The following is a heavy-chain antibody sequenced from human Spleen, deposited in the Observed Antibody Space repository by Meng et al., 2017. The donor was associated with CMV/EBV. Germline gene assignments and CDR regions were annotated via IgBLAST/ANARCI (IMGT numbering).Heavy chain of an antibody. CDR2: IYYSGST. D-gene: IGHD3-3*01. V-gene: IGHV4-59*01. CDR3: ARETTYYDFWSGYLDY. CDR1: GGSISSYY. J-gene: IGHJ4*02. Sequence: GSLRLSCTVSGGSISSYYWSWIRQPPGKGLEWIEYIYYSGSTNYNPSLKSRVTISVDTSKNQFSLKLSSVTAADTAVYYCARETTYYDFWSGYLDYWGQGTLVTVSS.